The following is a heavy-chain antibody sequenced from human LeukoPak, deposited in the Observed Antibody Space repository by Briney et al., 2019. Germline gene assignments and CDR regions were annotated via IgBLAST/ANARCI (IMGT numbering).Heavy chain of an antibody. J-gene: IGHJ4*02. D-gene: IGHD4-17*01. Sequence: ASVKVSCKASGYTFTSYGISWVRRAPGQGLEWMGWISAYNGNTNYAQKLQGRVTMTTDTSTSTAYMELRSLRSDDTAVYYCARDPNGMTTVTFFDYWGQGTLVTVSS. CDR3: ARDPNGMTTVTFFDY. CDR1: GYTFTSYG. CDR2: ISAYNGNT. V-gene: IGHV1-18*01.